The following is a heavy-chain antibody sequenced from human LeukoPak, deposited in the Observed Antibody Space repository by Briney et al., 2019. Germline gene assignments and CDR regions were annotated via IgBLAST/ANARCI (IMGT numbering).Heavy chain of an antibody. J-gene: IGHJ4*02. D-gene: IGHD3-9*01. CDR1: GFTFSSYA. CDR2: ISYDGSNK. CDR3: ARSRLSFDWLHPDY. V-gene: IGHV3-30*04. Sequence: GGSLRLSCAASGFTFSSYATHWVRQAPGKGLEWVAVISYDGSNKYYADSVKGRFTISRDNSKNTLYLQMNSLRAEDTAVYYCARSRLSFDWLHPDYWGQGTLVTVSS.